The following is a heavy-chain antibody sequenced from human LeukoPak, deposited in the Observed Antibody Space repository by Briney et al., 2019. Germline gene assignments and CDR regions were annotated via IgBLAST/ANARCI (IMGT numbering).Heavy chain of an antibody. CDR2: INHSGST. J-gene: IGHJ6*02. Sequence: PSETLSLTCAVYGGSFSGYYWSWIRQPPGKGLEWIGEINHSGSTKSNPSLKSRVTISVDTSKNQFSLKVSSVTAADTAVYYCARGTLHVDTAMVRSGYGMDVWGQGTTVIVSS. CDR3: ARGTLHVDTAMVRSGYGMDV. V-gene: IGHV4-34*01. D-gene: IGHD5-18*01. CDR1: GGSFSGYY.